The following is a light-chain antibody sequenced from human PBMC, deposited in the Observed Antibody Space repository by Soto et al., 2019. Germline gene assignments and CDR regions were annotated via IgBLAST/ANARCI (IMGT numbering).Light chain of an antibody. V-gene: IGLV2-23*01. J-gene: IGLJ3*02. CDR1: SSDIGSYNL. CDR2: EGS. CDR3: CSYAGHSAHWV. Sequence: QLVLTQPASVSGSPGQSITISCTGTSSDIGSYNLVSWYQRHPGRAPKLMVYEGSRRPSGVSNRFSGSKSGNTASLTISGLQAEDEADYFCCSYAGHSAHWVFGGGTKLTVL.